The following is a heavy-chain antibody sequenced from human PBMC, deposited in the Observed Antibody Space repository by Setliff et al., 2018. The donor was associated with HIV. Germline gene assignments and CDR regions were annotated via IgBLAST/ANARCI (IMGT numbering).Heavy chain of an antibody. J-gene: IGHJ5*02. CDR1: AYTLTDSY. CDR3: ARDHGGNSGYNRFDP. CDR2: IKPNSGDT. V-gene: IGHV1-2*02. D-gene: IGHD2-21*02. Sequence: ASVKVSCQASAYTLTDSYIHWVRQAPGQGLEWVGRIKPNSGDTNYAQTFQGRVTMTRDTSFSTAYTSIRTTYMELTNLKSDGTAVYYCARDHGGNSGYNRFDPWGQGTLVTVSS.